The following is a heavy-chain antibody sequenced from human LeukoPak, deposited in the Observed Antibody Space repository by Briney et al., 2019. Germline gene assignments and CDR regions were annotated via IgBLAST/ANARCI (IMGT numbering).Heavy chain of an antibody. D-gene: IGHD5-18*01. V-gene: IGHV3-74*03. J-gene: IGHJ3*02. CDR1: GFTFSSYW. CDR2: INSDGSST. CDR3: TTALDTALAYDAFDI. Sequence: GGSLRLSRAASGFTFSSYWMHWVRQAPGKGLVWVSRINSDGSSTTYADSVKGRFTISRDNAKNTLYLQMNSLRAEDTAVYYCTTALDTALAYDAFDIWGQGTMVTVSS.